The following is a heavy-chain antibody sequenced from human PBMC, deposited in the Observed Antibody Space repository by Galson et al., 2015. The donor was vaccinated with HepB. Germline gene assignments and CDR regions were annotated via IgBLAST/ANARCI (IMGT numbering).Heavy chain of an antibody. CDR2: IWYDGSNK. J-gene: IGHJ6*03. Sequence: SLRLSCAASGFTFSSYGMHWVRQAPGKGLEWVAVIWYDGSNKYYADSVKGRFTISRDNSKNTLYLQMNSLRAEDTAVYYCARESLYYYYMDVWGKGTTVTVSS. V-gene: IGHV3-33*01. CDR1: GFTFSSYG. CDR3: ARESLYYYYMDV.